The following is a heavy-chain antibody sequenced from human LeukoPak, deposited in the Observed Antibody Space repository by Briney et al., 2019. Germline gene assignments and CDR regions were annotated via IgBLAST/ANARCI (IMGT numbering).Heavy chain of an antibody. CDR2: INPNSGGR. Sequence: GASVKVSCKASGYTFTGYYMHWVRQAPGQGLERMGWINPNSGGRNYAQKFQGRVTMTRDTSISTAYMELSRLRSDDTAVYYCAREGDGIAAAGPCELDYWGQGTLVTVSS. CDR3: AREGDGIAAAGPCELDY. V-gene: IGHV1-2*02. CDR1: GYTFTGYY. D-gene: IGHD6-13*01. J-gene: IGHJ4*02.